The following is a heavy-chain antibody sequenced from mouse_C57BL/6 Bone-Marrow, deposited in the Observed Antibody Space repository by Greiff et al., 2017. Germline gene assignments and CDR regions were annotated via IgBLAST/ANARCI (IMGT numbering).Heavy chain of an antibody. Sequence: VQLQESGPGLVKPSQSLSLTCSVTGYSITSGYYWNWIRQFPGNKLEWMGYISYDGSNNYNPPLKNRISITRDTSKKQFFLKLNSVTTEDTATYYCAKAHYYGSSPYWYFDVWGTGTTVTVSS. V-gene: IGHV3-6*01. CDR2: ISYDGSN. D-gene: IGHD1-1*01. J-gene: IGHJ1*03. CDR1: GYSITSGYY. CDR3: AKAHYYGSSPYWYFDV.